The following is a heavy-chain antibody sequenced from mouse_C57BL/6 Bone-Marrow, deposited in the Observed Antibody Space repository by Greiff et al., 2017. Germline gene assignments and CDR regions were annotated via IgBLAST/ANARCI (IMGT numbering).Heavy chain of an antibody. Sequence: QVQLKQSGAELVRPGSSVKLSCKASGYTFTSYWMHWVKQRPIQGLEWIGNIDPSDSETHYNQKFKDKATLTVDKSSSTAYMQLSSLTSEDSAVYYCARGWDRYFDVWGTGTTVTVSS. D-gene: IGHD4-1*01. V-gene: IGHV1-52*01. CDR2: IDPSDSET. CDR3: ARGWDRYFDV. CDR1: GYTFTSYW. J-gene: IGHJ1*03.